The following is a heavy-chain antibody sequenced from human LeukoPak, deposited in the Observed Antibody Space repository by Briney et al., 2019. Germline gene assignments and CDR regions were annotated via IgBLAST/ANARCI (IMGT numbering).Heavy chain of an antibody. CDR3: VKDGVRDLSRSYSSNWYRFDP. J-gene: IGHJ5*02. CDR1: GFTFSSYW. D-gene: IGHD6-13*01. Sequence: PGGSLRLSCAASGFTFSSYWMSWVRQAPGKGLEWVANIQQDGSEKYYVDSVKGRFTISRDNAKNSLYLQMNSLSSEDTALYYCVKDGVRDLSRSYSSNWYRFDPWGQGTLVTVSS. CDR2: IQQDGSEK. V-gene: IGHV3-7*03.